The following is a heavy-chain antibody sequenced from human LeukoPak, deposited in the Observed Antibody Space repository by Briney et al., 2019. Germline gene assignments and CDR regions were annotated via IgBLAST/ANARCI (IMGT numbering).Heavy chain of an antibody. V-gene: IGHV3-48*03. CDR2: ISSSGSTI. CDR3: ARDTDEGSGWYRYYYYYYYMDV. D-gene: IGHD6-19*01. CDR1: GFTFSSYE. J-gene: IGHJ6*03. Sequence: PGGSLRLSCAASGFTFSSYEMNWVRQAPGKGLEWVSYISSSGSTIYYADSVKGRFTISRDNAKNSLYLQMNSLRAEDTAVYYCARDTDEGSGWYRYYYYYYYMDVWGKGTTVTISS.